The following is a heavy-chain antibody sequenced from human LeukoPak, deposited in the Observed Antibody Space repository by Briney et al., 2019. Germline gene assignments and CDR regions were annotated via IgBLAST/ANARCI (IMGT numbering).Heavy chain of an antibody. D-gene: IGHD2-2*02. V-gene: IGHV1-69*13. J-gene: IGHJ3*02. Sequence: ASVKVSCKASGYTFTGYYMHWVRQAPGQGLEWMGGIIPLFVTANYAQKFQGRVTITADESTNTTYMVLTSLRSADTAVYYCARGRLPAAIRHTLHIWGQGTMVTVSS. CDR2: IIPLFVTA. CDR1: GYTFTGYY. CDR3: ARGRLPAAIRHTLHI.